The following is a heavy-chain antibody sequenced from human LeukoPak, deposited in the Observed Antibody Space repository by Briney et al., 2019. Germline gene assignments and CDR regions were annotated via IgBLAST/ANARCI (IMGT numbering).Heavy chain of an antibody. Sequence: GGSLRLSCAASGFTFSSYWMHWVRQTPGKGLVWVSRINRDGSSTSYADSVKGRFTISRDNAKNTLYLQMNSLRAEDTAVYYCARGGGYSYGSFDYWGQGTLVTVSS. CDR3: ARGGGYSYGSFDY. D-gene: IGHD5-18*01. CDR2: INRDGSST. V-gene: IGHV3-74*01. CDR1: GFTFSSYW. J-gene: IGHJ4*02.